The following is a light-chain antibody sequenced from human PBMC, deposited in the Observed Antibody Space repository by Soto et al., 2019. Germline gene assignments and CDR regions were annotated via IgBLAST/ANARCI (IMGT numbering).Light chain of an antibody. CDR1: QSVSSSY. J-gene: IGKJ4*01. CDR3: PQYDRSPLT. CDR2: GAS. Sequence: EIVLTQSPGTLSLSPGERATLSCRASQSVSSSYLAWYQQKPGQAPRLLIYGASSRATGIPDRFSGSGSGTDFTLTISRLEPEDFAVYYCPQYDRSPLTFGGGTKVEIK. V-gene: IGKV3-20*01.